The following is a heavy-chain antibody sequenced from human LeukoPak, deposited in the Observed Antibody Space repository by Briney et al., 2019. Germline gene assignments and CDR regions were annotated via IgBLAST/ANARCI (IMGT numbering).Heavy chain of an antibody. D-gene: IGHD4-17*01. CDR2: IYYSGST. V-gene: IGHV4-59*08. CDR3: ARRGDYGDLFDY. Sequence: SETLSLTCTVSGGSISSYYWSWIRQPPGKGLEWIGYIYYSGSTNYNPSLKSRVTISVDTSKNQFSLKLSSVTAADTAVYCCARRGDYGDLFDYWGQGTLVTVSS. J-gene: IGHJ4*02. CDR1: GGSISSYY.